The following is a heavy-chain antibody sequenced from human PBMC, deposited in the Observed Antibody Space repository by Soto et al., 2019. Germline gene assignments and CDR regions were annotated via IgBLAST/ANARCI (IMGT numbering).Heavy chain of an antibody. Sequence: QVQLQESGPGLVKPSQTLSLTCDVSGASVTRAGSYWGWIRQRPGQGLEWIGYIYFDGTTYYNPSLKSRVIISADTSRNQFSLSLSFLTAADTAVYYCATSTTVTTFDYWGRGTLVTVSS. CDR2: IYFDGTT. CDR1: GASVTRAGSY. J-gene: IGHJ4*02. D-gene: IGHD4-17*01. V-gene: IGHV4-31*11. CDR3: ATSTTVTTFDY.